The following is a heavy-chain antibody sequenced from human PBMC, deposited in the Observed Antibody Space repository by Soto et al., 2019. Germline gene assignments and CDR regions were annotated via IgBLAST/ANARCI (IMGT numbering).Heavy chain of an antibody. CDR2: IYYSGST. V-gene: IGHV4-31*03. J-gene: IGHJ5*02. Sequence: QVQLQESGPGLVKPSQTLSLTCTVSGGSISSGGYYWSWIRQHPGKGLEGIGYIYYSGSTYYNPSLKSRVTISVDTSKNQFSLKLSSVTAADTAVYYCARDRGNYSGYGGQWFDPWGQGTLVTVSS. CDR3: ARDRGNYSGYGGQWFDP. CDR1: GGSISSGGYY. D-gene: IGHD5-12*01.